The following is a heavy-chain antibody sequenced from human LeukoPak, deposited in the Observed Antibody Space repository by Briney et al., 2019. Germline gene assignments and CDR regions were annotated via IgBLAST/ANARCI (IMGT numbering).Heavy chain of an antibody. D-gene: IGHD6-25*01. CDR1: GYTFTGYY. V-gene: IGHV1-2*02. Sequence: GASVKVSCKASGYTFTGYYMHWVRQAPGQGLEWMGWINPNSGGTNYAQKFEGRVTMTRDPSISTAYMELSRLRSDDTAVYYCARGAAGYYYYMDVWGKGTTVTVSS. CDR2: INPNSGGT. CDR3: ARGAAGYYYYMDV. J-gene: IGHJ6*03.